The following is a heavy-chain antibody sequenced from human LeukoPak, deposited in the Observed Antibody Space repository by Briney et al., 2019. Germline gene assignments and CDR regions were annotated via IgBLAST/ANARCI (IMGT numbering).Heavy chain of an antibody. V-gene: IGHV4-59*01. Sequence: SETLSLTCTVSGGSLSSYYWSWIRQPPGKGLEWIGYIYYSGSTNYNPSLKSRVTISVDTSKNQFSLKLSSVTAADTAVYYCARAGIAVAADFDYWGQGTLVTVSS. D-gene: IGHD6-19*01. CDR1: GGSLSSYY. CDR3: ARAGIAVAADFDY. J-gene: IGHJ4*02. CDR2: IYYSGST.